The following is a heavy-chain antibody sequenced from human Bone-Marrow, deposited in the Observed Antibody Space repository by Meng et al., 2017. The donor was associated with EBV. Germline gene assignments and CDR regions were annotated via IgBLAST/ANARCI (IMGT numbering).Heavy chain of an antibody. J-gene: IGHJ4*02. CDR3: ARDLGYTSSCHDY. Sequence: QVQLVQSGVEVKKPGASVKVSCKTSGYTFTSYAISWVRQAPGQGLEWMGWISADKGNRNYAQKFQDRVTLTTDTSTRTAYMELRSLRSDDTAVYFCARDLGYTSSCHDYWGRGTLVTVSS. V-gene: IGHV1-18*01. D-gene: IGHD6-13*01. CDR1: GYTFTSYA. CDR2: ISADKGNR.